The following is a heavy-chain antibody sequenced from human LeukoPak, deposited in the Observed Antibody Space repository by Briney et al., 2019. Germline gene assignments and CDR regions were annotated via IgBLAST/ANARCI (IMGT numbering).Heavy chain of an antibody. Sequence: SETLSLTCTVSGGSISSYYWSWIRQPPGKGLEWIGYIYYSGSTNYNPSLKSRVTISVDTSKNQFSLKLSSVTAADTAVYYCARVRPYCSSTSCYGYYYMDVWGKGTTVTVSS. D-gene: IGHD2-2*01. J-gene: IGHJ6*03. CDR1: GGSISSYY. V-gene: IGHV4-59*08. CDR3: ARVRPYCSSTSCYGYYYMDV. CDR2: IYYSGST.